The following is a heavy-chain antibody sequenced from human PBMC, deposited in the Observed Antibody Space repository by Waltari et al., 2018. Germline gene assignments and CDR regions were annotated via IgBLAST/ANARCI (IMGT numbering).Heavy chain of an antibody. Sequence: QVQLVESGGGVVQPGRSLRLSCAASGFTFSSYGMHWVRQAPGKGLEWVAVIWYDGSNKYYADSVKGRFTISRDNSKNTLYLQMNSLRAEDTAVYYCAKDDFWSGYYFYFDYWCQGTLVTVSS. D-gene: IGHD3-3*01. V-gene: IGHV3-30*18. CDR1: GFTFSSYG. CDR2: IWYDGSNK. J-gene: IGHJ4*02. CDR3: AKDDFWSGYYFYFDY.